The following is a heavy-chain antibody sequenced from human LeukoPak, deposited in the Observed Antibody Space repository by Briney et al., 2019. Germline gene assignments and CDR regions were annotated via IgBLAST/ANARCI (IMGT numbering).Heavy chain of an antibody. Sequence: PGGSLRPSCAAYGFTFSSYAMHWVRQAPGKGIKRVAVITYEGGNKYYADSVKGRFTISRDNSKNTLYLQMNSLRAEDTAVYYCAGPSVLLWFGELSMEVTPDHDYWGQGTLVTVSS. D-gene: IGHD3-10*01. CDR1: GFTFSSYA. CDR3: AGPSVLLWFGELSMEVTPDHDY. J-gene: IGHJ4*02. V-gene: IGHV3-30-3*01. CDR2: ITYEGGNK.